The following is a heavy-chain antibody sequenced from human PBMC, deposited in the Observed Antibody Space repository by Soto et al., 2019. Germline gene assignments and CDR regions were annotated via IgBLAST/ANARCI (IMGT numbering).Heavy chain of an antibody. CDR1: GGSISGSGYY. CDR3: ARGEGSRFDY. V-gene: IGHV4-39*01. J-gene: IGHJ4*02. CDR2: IYYSGNT. Sequence: QLQLHESGPGLVKPSETLSLTCTASGGSISGSGYYRVWIRQPPGKGLEWIGSIYYSGNTYYNPSLNSRATISVDTSKNQFSLKLSSVTAADTAVYYCARGEGSRFDYWGQGTLVTVSS. D-gene: IGHD3-10*01.